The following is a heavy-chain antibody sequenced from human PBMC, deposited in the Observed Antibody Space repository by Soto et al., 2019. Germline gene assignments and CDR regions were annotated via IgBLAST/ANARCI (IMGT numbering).Heavy chain of an antibody. D-gene: IGHD4-17*01. Sequence: EVQLVESGGGLVQPGGSLRLSCAASGFTFSSYDMHWVRQATGKGLEGVSAIGTAGDTYYPGSVKGRFTISRENAKNSLYLQMNSLRAEDTAVYYCARGHDYGGNLRGDYYYGMDVWGQGTTVTVSS. J-gene: IGHJ6*02. V-gene: IGHV3-13*01. CDR1: GFTFSSYD. CDR2: IGTAGDT. CDR3: ARGHDYGGNLRGDYYYGMDV.